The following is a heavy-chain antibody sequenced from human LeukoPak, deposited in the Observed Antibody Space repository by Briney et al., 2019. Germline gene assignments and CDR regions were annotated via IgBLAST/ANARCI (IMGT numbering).Heavy chain of an antibody. Sequence: ASVKVSCKASGYTFTGYYMHWVRLAPGQGLEWMGIITPSDGATNYAQKFQGRVTMTRDTSTSAVYMELSSLKSEDTAVYYCTREVAAPYRFDDWGPGTLVTVSS. CDR1: GYTFTGYY. D-gene: IGHD2-15*01. CDR2: ITPSDGAT. V-gene: IGHV1-46*01. CDR3: TREVAAPYRFDD. J-gene: IGHJ4*02.